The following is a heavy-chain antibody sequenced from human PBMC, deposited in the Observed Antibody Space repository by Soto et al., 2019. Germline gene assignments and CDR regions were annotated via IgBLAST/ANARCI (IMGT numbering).Heavy chain of an antibody. V-gene: IGHV5-10-1*01. Sequence: PGESLKISCKGSGYSFTSYWISWARQMPGKVLEWMGRIDPSDSYTNYSPSFQGHVTISADKSISTAYLQWSSLKASDTAMYYCARHLSTYYYYGMDVWGQGXTVTVYS. CDR2: IDPSDSYT. CDR1: GYSFTSYW. J-gene: IGHJ6*02. CDR3: ARHLSTYYYYGMDV.